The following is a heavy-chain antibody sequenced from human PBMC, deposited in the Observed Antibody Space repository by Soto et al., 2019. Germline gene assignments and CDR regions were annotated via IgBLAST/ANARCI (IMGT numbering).Heavy chain of an antibody. Sequence: QVQLVQSGAEVKKPGASVKVSCKASGYTFPSYGISWVRQAPGQGLVWMGWISAHNGNTKYAQNFQGRVTMTTDTSTSTAHMELRGLRSDDTAGYYCARDGGGWPDYWGQGTLVTVSS. D-gene: IGHD6-19*01. CDR2: ISAHNGNT. V-gene: IGHV1-18*01. CDR1: GYTFPSYG. J-gene: IGHJ4*02. CDR3: ARDGGGWPDY.